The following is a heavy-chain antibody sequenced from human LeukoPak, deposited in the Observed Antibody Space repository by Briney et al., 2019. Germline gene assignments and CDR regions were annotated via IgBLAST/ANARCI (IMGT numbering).Heavy chain of an antibody. Sequence: GESLKISCKGSGYSFTSYWIGWVRQMPGKGLEWMGIIYPGDSDTRYSPSFQGQVTISADKSISTAYLQWSSLKASDTAMYYCARQEYCSGGSCYTWSDPWGQGTLVTVSS. J-gene: IGHJ5*02. V-gene: IGHV5-51*01. CDR2: IYPGDSDT. CDR1: GYSFTSYW. CDR3: ARQEYCSGGSCYTWSDP. D-gene: IGHD2-15*01.